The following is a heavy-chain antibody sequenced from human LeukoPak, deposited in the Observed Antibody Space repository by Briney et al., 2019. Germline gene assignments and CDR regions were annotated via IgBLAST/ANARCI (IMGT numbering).Heavy chain of an antibody. CDR1: GFTFSSYA. Sequence: GGSLRLSCTASGFTFSSYAMHWVRQAPGKGLEWVAVISYDGSNKYYADSVKGRFTISRDNSKNTLYLQMNSLRAEDTAVYYCARDDFYYDSSGYYYDDAFDIWGQGTMVTVSS. CDR3: ARDDFYYDSSGYYYDDAFDI. J-gene: IGHJ3*02. CDR2: ISYDGSNK. V-gene: IGHV3-30-3*01. D-gene: IGHD3-22*01.